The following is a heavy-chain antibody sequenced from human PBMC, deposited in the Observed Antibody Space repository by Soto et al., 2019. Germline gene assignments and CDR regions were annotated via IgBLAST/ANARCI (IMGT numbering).Heavy chain of an antibody. CDR1: GYTFNSYG. J-gene: IGHJ6*02. CDR3: AIGDCSGGSCYPYYYYGMDG. D-gene: IGHD2-15*01. V-gene: IGHV1-18*01. Sequence: QVHLVQSGGEVKKPGASVKVSCKASGYTFNSYGISWVRQVPGQGLEWMGWISSYNGNPYNAQKFQDRVSMTTDTATSTAYMEQRSLRSDDTAVYYCAIGDCSGGSCYPYYYYGMDGWGQGTMVTVSS. CDR2: ISSYNGNP.